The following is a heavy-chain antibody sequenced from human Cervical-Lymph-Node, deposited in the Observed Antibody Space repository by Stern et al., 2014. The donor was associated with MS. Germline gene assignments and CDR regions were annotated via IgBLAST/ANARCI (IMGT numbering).Heavy chain of an antibody. CDR2: ENPNRGCT. J-gene: IGHJ1*01. CDR1: GSTFTRSD. Sequence: VQLVQSGAEVQKPGASVKVSCTASGSTFTRSDITWVRHAHRPGIERMGWENPNRGCTVYAQKFQGRVNMTRDTSTSIVYMELSSLRSEDTAVYYCARGLWKCLAADYFQHWGQGTLVTVSS. V-gene: IGHV1-8*01. CDR3: ARGLWKCLAADYFQH. D-gene: IGHD3-3*01.